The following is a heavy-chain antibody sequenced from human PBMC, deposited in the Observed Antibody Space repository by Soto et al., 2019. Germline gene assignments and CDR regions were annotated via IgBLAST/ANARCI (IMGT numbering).Heavy chain of an antibody. Sequence: QVQLVQSGAEVKKPGASVKVSCKASGYTFTSYDINWVRQATGQGLEWMGWMNLNSGNTTYAQKSQGRVTMTSNTSTSTSYTELSSLRSEATTVYYCAREWTGTTSIDVWGQGTTVTVSS. CDR1: GYTFTSYD. D-gene: IGHD1-1*01. V-gene: IGHV1-8*01. J-gene: IGHJ6*02. CDR2: MNLNSGNT. CDR3: AREWTGTTSIDV.